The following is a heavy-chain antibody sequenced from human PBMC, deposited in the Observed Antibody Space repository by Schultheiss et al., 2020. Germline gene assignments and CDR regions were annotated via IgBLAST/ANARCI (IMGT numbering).Heavy chain of an antibody. CDR2: IRVSASNT. D-gene: IGHD3-10*01. V-gene: IGHV3-23*01. CDR3: ARFYYGSGYDY. Sequence: GGSLRLSCAASGFTFSGSAMHWVRQAPGKGLEWVSAIRVSASNTYYADSVKGRFTISRDNSKNTLYLQMNSLRAEDTAVYYCARFYYGSGYDYWGKGTLVTVSS. J-gene: IGHJ4*02. CDR1: GFTFSGSA.